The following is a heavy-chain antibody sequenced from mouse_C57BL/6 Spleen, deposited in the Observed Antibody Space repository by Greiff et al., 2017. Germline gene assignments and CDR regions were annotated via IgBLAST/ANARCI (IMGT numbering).Heavy chain of an antibody. CDR2: INPYNGDT. Sequence: VHVKQSGPELVKPGDSVKISCKASGYSFTGYFMNWVMQSHGKSLEWIGRINPYNGDTFYTQKFKGKATLTVDKSSSTAHMELRSLTSEDSAVYYCARSDYYGSPFDYWGQGTTRTVSS. V-gene: IGHV1-20*01. D-gene: IGHD1-1*01. CDR1: GYSFTGYF. J-gene: IGHJ2*01. CDR3: ARSDYYGSPFDY.